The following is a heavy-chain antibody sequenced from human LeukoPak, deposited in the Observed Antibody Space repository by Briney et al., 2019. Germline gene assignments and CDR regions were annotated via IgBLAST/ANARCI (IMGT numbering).Heavy chain of an antibody. V-gene: IGHV3-48*03. J-gene: IGHJ4*02. CDR2: ISSSGNTI. CDR3: ARDKNYYDSSGRRKVTDY. CDR1: GFTFSSYE. Sequence: GGSLRLSCAASGFTFSSYEMNWVRQAPGKGLEWVSYISSSGNTIYYADSVRGRFTISRDNAKNSLYLQMNSLRAEDTAIYYCARDKNYYDSSGRRKVTDYWGQGTLVTVSS. D-gene: IGHD3-22*01.